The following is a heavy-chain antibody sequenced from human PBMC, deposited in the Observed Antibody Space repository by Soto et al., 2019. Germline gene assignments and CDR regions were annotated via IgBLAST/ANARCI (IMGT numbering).Heavy chain of an antibody. Sequence: SETLSLTCTVSGGSISSYYWSWIRQPPGKGLEWIGYIYYSGSTNYNPSLKSRVTISVDTSKNQFSLKLSSVTAADTAVYYCARDGMRGSWANYNWFDPWGQGTLVTVSS. CDR1: GGSISSYY. CDR3: ARDGMRGSWANYNWFDP. J-gene: IGHJ5*02. D-gene: IGHD6-13*01. V-gene: IGHV4-59*01. CDR2: IYYSGST.